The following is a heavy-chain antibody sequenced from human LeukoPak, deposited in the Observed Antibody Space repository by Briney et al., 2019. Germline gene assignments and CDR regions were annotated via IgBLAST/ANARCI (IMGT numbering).Heavy chain of an antibody. CDR1: GFTFSSYA. V-gene: IGHV3-23*01. D-gene: IGHD3-10*01. CDR3: AKDSAHLPMVRGVYLDY. J-gene: IGHJ4*02. CDR2: ISGSGGST. Sequence: GGSLRLSCAASGFTFSSYAMSWVRQAPGKGLEWVSAISGSGGSTYYADSVKGRFTISRDNSENTLYLQMNSLRAEDTAVYYCAKDSAHLPMVRGVYLDYWGQGTLVTVSS.